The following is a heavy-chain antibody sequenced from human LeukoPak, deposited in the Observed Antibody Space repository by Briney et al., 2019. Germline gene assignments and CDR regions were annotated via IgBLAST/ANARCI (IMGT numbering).Heavy chain of an antibody. CDR2: IIPKFGTA. D-gene: IGHD2-2*02. V-gene: IGHV1-69*13. Sequence: GASVKVSCKSSRGTFSNYAISWVRQAPGQGLEWVGGIIPKFGTANYAQKFQGRGTITADESTSTAYMELSSLRSEDTAVYYCARDRPGRYCSTTSCYTASPFDPWGQGTRVTVSS. CDR3: ARDRPGRYCSTTSCYTASPFDP. CDR1: RGTFSNYA. J-gene: IGHJ5*02.